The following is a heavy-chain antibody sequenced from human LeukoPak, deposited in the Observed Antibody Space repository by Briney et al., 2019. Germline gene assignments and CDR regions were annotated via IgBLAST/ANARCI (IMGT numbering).Heavy chain of an antibody. CDR3: ARARRSIAAPPGMGYYYYYMDV. CDR2: IYYSGST. V-gene: IGHV4-59*01. CDR1: GGSISSYY. Sequence: PSETLSLTCTVSGGSISSYYWSWIRQPPGKGLEWVGYIYYSGSTNYNPSLKSRVTISVDTSKNQFSLKLSSVTAADTAVYYCARARRSIAAPPGMGYYYYYMDVWGKGTTVTVSS. J-gene: IGHJ6*03. D-gene: IGHD6-6*01.